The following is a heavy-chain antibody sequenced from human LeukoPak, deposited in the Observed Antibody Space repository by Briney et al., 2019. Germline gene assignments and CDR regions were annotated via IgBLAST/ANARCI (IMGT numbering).Heavy chain of an antibody. V-gene: IGHV1-18*01. Sequence: ASVKVSCKASGYTFTSYGISWVRQAPGQGLEWMGWIGAYNGNTNYAQRLQGRVTITADKSTSTAYMELSSLRSEDTAVYYCARDGGYSYGYEFDPWGQGTLVTVSS. CDR1: GYTFTSYG. J-gene: IGHJ5*02. D-gene: IGHD5-18*01. CDR3: ARDGGYSYGYEFDP. CDR2: IGAYNGNT.